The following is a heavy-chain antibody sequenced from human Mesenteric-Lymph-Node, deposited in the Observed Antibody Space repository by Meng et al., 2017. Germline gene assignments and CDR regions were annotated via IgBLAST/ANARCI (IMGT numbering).Heavy chain of an antibody. V-gene: IGHV1-18*01. D-gene: IGHD3-10*01. J-gene: IGHJ3*02. CDR3: ATQGSRNYYITDAFDM. CDR2: ISAYNGNT. Sequence: ASVKVSCKASGYTFTSYGIRWVRQAPGQGLEWMGWISAYNGNTNYAQKLQGRVTMTTDTSTSTAYMELRSLRSDDTAMYYCATQGSRNYYITDAFDMWGQGTMVTVSS. CDR1: GYTFTSYG.